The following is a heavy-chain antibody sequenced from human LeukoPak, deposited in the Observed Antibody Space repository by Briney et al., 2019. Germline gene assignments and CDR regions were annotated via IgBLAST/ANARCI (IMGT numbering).Heavy chain of an antibody. V-gene: IGHV3-23*01. CDR1: GFTFSSYA. CDR2: ICGSGGST. D-gene: IGHD2-2*01. J-gene: IGHJ3*02. Sequence: GGSLRLSCAASGFTFSSYAMSWVRQAPGKGLEWVSVICGSGGSTYYADSVKGRFTTSRDNTKNKLYLQMNSLRAEDRAVYYCAKGRVPATNADFDIWGQGTMVSVSS. CDR3: AKGRVPATNADFDI.